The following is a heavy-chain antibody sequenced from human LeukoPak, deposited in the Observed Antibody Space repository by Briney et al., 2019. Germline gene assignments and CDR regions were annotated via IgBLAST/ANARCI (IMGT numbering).Heavy chain of an antibody. D-gene: IGHD2-21*02. V-gene: IGHV3-23*01. Sequence: TGGSLRLSCAASGFTSSSYAMSWVRQAPGKGLEWVSVISGSDGSTYYAGSVKGRFTISRDNSKNTLSLQMNSLRAEDTAVYYCAKLRGYCGGDCYLGYFDYWGQGTLVTVSS. CDR3: AKLRGYCGGDCYLGYFDY. CDR2: ISGSDGST. J-gene: IGHJ4*02. CDR1: GFTSSSYA.